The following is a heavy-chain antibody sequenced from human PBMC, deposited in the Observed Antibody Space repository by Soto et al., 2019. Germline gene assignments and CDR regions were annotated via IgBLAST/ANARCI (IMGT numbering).Heavy chain of an antibody. J-gene: IGHJ5*02. CDR1: GYKFSTYA. D-gene: IGHD3-9*01. V-gene: IGHV1-18*01. CDR3: ATSYDTGFDP. CDR2: ITPNSGYT. Sequence: QLQLTQSGGEARKPGASVRVSCAASGYKFSTYAISWLRQAPGQGLEWMGLITPNSGYTNYAQKFQGRLILTTDIPSSTAYMELTSLRYDDTAIYYLATSYDTGFDPWGQGTLVSV.